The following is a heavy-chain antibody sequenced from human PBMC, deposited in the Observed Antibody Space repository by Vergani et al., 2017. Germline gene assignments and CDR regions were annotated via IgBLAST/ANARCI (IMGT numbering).Heavy chain of an antibody. CDR3: GGYCSGGNCYFGDY. V-gene: IGHV4-39*01. CDR1: GGSISSSSYY. Sequence: QVQLQESGPGLVKPSQTLSLTCTVSGGSISSSSYYWGWIRQPPGKGLEWIGSIYYSGSTYYNPSLKSRVTISVDTSKNQFSLKLSSVTAADTAVYYCGGYCSGGNCYFGDYWGQGTLVTVSS. J-gene: IGHJ4*02. D-gene: IGHD2-15*01. CDR2: IYYSGST.